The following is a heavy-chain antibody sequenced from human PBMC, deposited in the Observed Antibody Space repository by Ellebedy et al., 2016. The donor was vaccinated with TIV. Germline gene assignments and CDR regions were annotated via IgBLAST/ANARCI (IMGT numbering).Heavy chain of an antibody. CDR1: GFMFSASY. D-gene: IGHD1-1*01. J-gene: IGHJ4*02. CDR3: ARDRRNEDVRGRGHDY. V-gene: IGHV3-11*06. CDR2: ISGDSSDT. Sequence: GGSLRLXXAASGFMFSASYMSWIRQAPGKGPEWISYISGDSSDTEYVDSVRGRFTISRDNGRDSLFLQMNSLRAEDSAVYYCARDRRNEDVRGRGHDYWGQGTLVTVSS.